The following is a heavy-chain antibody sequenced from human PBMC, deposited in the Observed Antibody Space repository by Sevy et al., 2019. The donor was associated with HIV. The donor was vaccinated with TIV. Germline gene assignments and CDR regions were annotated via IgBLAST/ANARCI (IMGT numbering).Heavy chain of an antibody. CDR3: ARDMGEILSSAFDY. D-gene: IGHD2-15*01. CDR2: IAYDGRNNK. J-gene: IGHJ4*02. Sequence: GGSLRLSCAASGFSFSDYRMHWVHQAPGKELEWVAVIAYDGRNNKYNADSVKGRFTISRDNSKNTLYLQMNSLRAEDTAIYYCARDMGEILSSAFDYWGQGTLVTVSS. V-gene: IGHV3-30*03. CDR1: GFSFSDYR.